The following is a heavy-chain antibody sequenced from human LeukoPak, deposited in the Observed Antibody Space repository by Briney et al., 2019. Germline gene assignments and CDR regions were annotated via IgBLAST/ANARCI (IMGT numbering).Heavy chain of an antibody. CDR3: ARLSTVTTSFDY. J-gene: IGHJ4*02. Sequence: SEILSLTCTVSGGSISNHYWSWIRQPPGKGLEWIGRIYTSGTTHYNPSLKSRVTMSVDTSKNQFSLKLSSVTAADTAVYYCARLSTVTTSFDYWGQGTLVTVSS. CDR2: IYTSGTT. D-gene: IGHD4-17*01. CDR1: GGSISNHY. V-gene: IGHV4-4*07.